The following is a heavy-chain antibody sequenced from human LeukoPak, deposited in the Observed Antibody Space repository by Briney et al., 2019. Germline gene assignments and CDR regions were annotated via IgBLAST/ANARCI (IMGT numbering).Heavy chain of an antibody. D-gene: IGHD1-26*01. CDR3: ARAYSGSYIGGY. V-gene: IGHV1-2*02. CDR1: GYTFTGYY. CDR2: INPNSGGT. J-gene: IGHJ4*02. Sequence: ASVKVSCKASGYTFTGYYMHWVRQARGQGLEWMGWINPNSGGTNYALKFQGRVTMTRDTSISTAYMELSRLRSDDTAVYYCARAYSGSYIGGYWGQGTLVTVSS.